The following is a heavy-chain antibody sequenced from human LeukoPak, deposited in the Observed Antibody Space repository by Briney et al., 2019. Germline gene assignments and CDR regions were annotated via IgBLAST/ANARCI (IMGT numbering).Heavy chain of an antibody. CDR2: INPNSGGT. CDR1: GYTFTADY. D-gene: IGHD3-22*01. V-gene: IGHV1-2*02. CDR3: ARDVGYYDSTGYFYFYFDY. J-gene: IGHJ4*02. Sequence: ASVKVSCKASGYTFTADYIHWVRQAPGQGLEWMGWINPNSGGTNYAQKFQGRVTLTRDTSISSAFMELNRLKSDDTAVYYCARDVGYYDSTGYFYFYFDYWGQGTLVTVSS.